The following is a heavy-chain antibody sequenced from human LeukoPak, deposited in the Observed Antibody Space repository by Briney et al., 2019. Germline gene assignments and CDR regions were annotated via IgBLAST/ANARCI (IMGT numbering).Heavy chain of an antibody. CDR2: IYHSGST. V-gene: IGHV4-4*02. J-gene: IGHJ4*02. CDR3: ARKDYYDPYYFDY. Sequence: SETLSLTCAVSGGSISSGNWWSWVRQPPGKGLEWIGEIYHSGSTNYSPSLESRVTISVDKSKNQFSLRLSSVTAADTAVYYCARKDYYDPYYFDYWGQGTLVAVSS. CDR1: GGSISSGNW. D-gene: IGHD3-22*01.